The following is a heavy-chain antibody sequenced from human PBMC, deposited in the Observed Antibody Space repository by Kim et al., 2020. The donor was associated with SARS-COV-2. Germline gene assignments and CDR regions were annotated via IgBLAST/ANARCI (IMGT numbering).Heavy chain of an antibody. J-gene: IGHJ4*02. V-gene: IGHV4-59*12. D-gene: IGHD4-17*01. CDR3: ARLRRDYGDYPVGD. CDR1: GGSISSYY. Sequence: SETLSLTCTVSGGSISSYYWSWIRQPPGKGLEWIGYIYYSGSTNYNPSLKSRVTISVDTSKNQFSLKLSSVTAADTAVYYCARLRRDYGDYPVGDWSQGT. CDR2: IYYSGST.